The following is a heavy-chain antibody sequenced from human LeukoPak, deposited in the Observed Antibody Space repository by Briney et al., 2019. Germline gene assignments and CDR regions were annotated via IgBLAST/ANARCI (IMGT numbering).Heavy chain of an antibody. CDR1: GGSISSSSYY. CDR3: ARHVTLRPYYYGSGSYSTYNWFDP. CDR2: IYYSGST. V-gene: IGHV4-39*01. D-gene: IGHD3-10*01. J-gene: IGHJ5*02. Sequence: SETLSLTCTVSGGSISSSSYYWGWIRQPPGKGLEWIGSIYYSGSTYYNPSLKSRVTISVDTSKNQFSLKLSSVTAADTAVYYCARHVTLRPYYYGSGSYSTYNWFDPWGQGTLVTVSS.